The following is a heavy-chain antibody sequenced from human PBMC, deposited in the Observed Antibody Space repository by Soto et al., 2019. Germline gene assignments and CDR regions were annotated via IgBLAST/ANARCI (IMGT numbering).Heavy chain of an antibody. CDR2: IYYSGST. D-gene: IGHD3-10*01. J-gene: IGHJ4*02. CDR3: ARFYNYYGSGSYYRYFDY. Sequence: PSETLSLTCTVSGGSISSGGYYWSWIRQHPGKGLEWIGYIYYSGSTYYNPSLKSRVTISVDTSKNQFSLKLSSVTAADTAVYYCARFYNYYGSGSYYRYFDYWGQGTLVTVSS. V-gene: IGHV4-31*03. CDR1: GGSISSGGYY.